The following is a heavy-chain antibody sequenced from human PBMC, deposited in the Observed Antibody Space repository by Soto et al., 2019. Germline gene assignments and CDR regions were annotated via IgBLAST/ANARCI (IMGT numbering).Heavy chain of an antibody. Sequence: ASVKVSCKASGYTFTSYYMHWVRQAPGQGLEWMGIINPSDGSTSYAQKFQGRVTMTRDTSTSTVYMELRSLRSEDTAVYYCASFLSVAGRVLEKRGQRSLVTVSS. V-gene: IGHV1-46*01. J-gene: IGHJ4*02. D-gene: IGHD6-19*01. CDR2: INPSDGST. CDR3: ASFLSVAGRVLEK. CDR1: GYTFTSYY.